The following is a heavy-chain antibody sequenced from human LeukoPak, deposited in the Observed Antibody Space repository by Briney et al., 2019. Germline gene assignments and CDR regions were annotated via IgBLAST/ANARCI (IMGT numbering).Heavy chain of an antibody. CDR2: ISWDGGIT. Sequence: GGSLRLSCAASGFTFDDYTMHWVRQAPGKGLEWVSLISWDGGITYYADSVKGRFTISRDNSKNSLYLQMNSLRAEDTAVYYCARGMDGKRLGWFDPWGQGTLVTVSS. J-gene: IGHJ5*02. CDR1: GFTFDDYT. D-gene: IGHD6-25*01. V-gene: IGHV3-43*01. CDR3: ARGMDGKRLGWFDP.